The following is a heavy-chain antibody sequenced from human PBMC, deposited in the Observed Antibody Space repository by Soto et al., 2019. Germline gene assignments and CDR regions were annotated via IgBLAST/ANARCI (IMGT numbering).Heavy chain of an antibody. D-gene: IGHD3-22*01. V-gene: IGHV3-7*01. Sequence: EVQLVESGGGLVQPGGSLRLSCAASGFTFSSYWMTWVRQAPGKGLEWVANIKHDGSEKQYVDSVKGRFTISRDNAKNSLYLQMNSLRAEDTAVDYCADSGSYTDVWGKGTTVIVSS. CDR1: GFTFSSYW. J-gene: IGHJ6*03. CDR2: IKHDGSEK. CDR3: ADSGSYTDV.